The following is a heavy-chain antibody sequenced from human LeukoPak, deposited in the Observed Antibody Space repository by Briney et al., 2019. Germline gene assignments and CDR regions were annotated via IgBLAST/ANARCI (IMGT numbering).Heavy chain of an antibody. V-gene: IGHV4-31*03. CDR3: AREGVVPRFWFDP. CDR2: IYYSGST. CDR1: GGSISSGGYY. J-gene: IGHJ5*02. Sequence: PSETLSLTCTVSGGSISSGGYYWSWLRQHPGKGLEWIGYIYYSGSTYYNPSLKSRVTISVDTSKNQFSLKLSSVTAADTAVYYCAREGVVPRFWFDPWGQGTLVTVSS. D-gene: IGHD3-3*01.